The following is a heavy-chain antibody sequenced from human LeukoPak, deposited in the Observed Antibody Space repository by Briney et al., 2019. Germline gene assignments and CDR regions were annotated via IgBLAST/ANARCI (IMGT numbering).Heavy chain of an antibody. CDR1: GGTFSSYA. CDR2: IIPIFGTA. CDR3: ARERGPLYYFDY. D-gene: IGHD3-10*01. V-gene: IGHV1-69*01. Sequence: SVKVSCKASGGTFSSYAISWVRQAPGQGLEWMGGIIPIFGTANYAQKFQGRVTITADESTSTAYMELNSLRSEDTAVYYCARERGPLYYFDYWGQGTLVTVSS. J-gene: IGHJ4*02.